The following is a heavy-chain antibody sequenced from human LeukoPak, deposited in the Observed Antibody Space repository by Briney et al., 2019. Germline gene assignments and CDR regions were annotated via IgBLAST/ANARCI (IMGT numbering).Heavy chain of an antibody. CDR3: ARGRPPIAAAHSNWFDP. V-gene: IGHV1-46*01. CDR2: INPSGGST. J-gene: IGHJ5*02. D-gene: IGHD6-13*01. CDR1: GYTFTSYY. Sequence: ASVKVSCKASGYTFTSYYMHWVRQAPGQGLEWMGIINPSGGSTSYAQKFQGRVTMTRDTSISTAYMELSRLRSDDTAVYYCARGRPPIAAAHSNWFDPWGQGTLVTVSS.